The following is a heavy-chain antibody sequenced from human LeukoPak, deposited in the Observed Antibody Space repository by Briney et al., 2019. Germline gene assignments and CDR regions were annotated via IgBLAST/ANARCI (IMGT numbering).Heavy chain of an antibody. D-gene: IGHD3-10*01. CDR1: GYTFTDYD. J-gene: IGHJ4*02. V-gene: IGHV1-18*01. Sequence: ASVKVSCKPSGYTFTDYDIIWGPQAPGQGLELMGRVSPYNGNTYYSQRFQDRVTITKDTSTGTAYMDLRNLRTDDTAMYYCARNGRVRRVVKDLFEYWGQGTLVAVSS. CDR3: ARNGRVRRVVKDLFEY. CDR2: VSPYNGNT.